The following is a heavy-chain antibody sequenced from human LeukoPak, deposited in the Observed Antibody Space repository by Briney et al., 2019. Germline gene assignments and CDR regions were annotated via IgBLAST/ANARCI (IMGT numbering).Heavy chain of an antibody. CDR2: ISGSGGST. J-gene: IGHJ4*02. Sequence: PGGSLRLSCAASGFTFSSYAMSWVRQAPGKGLEWVSAISGSGGSTYYADSVKGRFTISRDNSKNTLYLQMNSLRAEDTAVYYCAKVTNLGYYDSSGYKNYFDYWGQGTLVTVSS. CDR3: AKVTNLGYYDSSGYKNYFDY. CDR1: GFTFSSYA. V-gene: IGHV3-23*01. D-gene: IGHD3-22*01.